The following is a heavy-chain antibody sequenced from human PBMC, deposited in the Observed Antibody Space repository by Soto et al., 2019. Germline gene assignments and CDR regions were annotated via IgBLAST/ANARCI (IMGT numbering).Heavy chain of an antibody. D-gene: IGHD3-10*01. V-gene: IGHV1-8*01. CDR1: GYTFTSYD. Sequence: ASVKVSCKASGYTFTSYDINWVRQATGQGLEWMGWMNPNSGNTGYAQKFQGRVTMTRNTSISTAYMELSSLRSEDTAVYYCARSGDYYGSGSWPNWFDLWGQGTLVTVSS. CDR3: ARSGDYYGSGSWPNWFDL. J-gene: IGHJ5*02. CDR2: MNPNSGNT.